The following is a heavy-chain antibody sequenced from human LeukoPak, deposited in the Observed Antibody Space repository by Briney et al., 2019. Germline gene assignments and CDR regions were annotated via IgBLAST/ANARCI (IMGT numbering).Heavy chain of an antibody. V-gene: IGHV3-30*04. J-gene: IGHJ4*02. CDR1: GFTFNSYA. CDR2: ISYDGSNK. CDR3: ARGPTMANLILGDY. Sequence: GGSLRLSCAASGFTFNSYAMHWVRQAPGKGLEWVAVISYDGSNKYYADSVKGRFTISRDNSKNTLYLQMNSLRAEDTAVYYCARGPTMANLILGDYWGQGTLVTVSS. D-gene: IGHD3-10*01.